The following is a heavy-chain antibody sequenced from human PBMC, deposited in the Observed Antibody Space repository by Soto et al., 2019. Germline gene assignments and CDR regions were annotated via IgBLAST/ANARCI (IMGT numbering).Heavy chain of an antibody. CDR3: AKDHIAAPFDY. Sequence: GGSLRLSCAASGFTFSSYGMHWVRQAPGKGLEWVAVISYDGSNKYYADSVKGRFTISRDNSKNTLYLQMNSLRAEDTAVYYCAKDHIAAPFDYWGQGTLVTVSS. D-gene: IGHD6-6*01. J-gene: IGHJ4*02. V-gene: IGHV3-30*18. CDR1: GFTFSSYG. CDR2: ISYDGSNK.